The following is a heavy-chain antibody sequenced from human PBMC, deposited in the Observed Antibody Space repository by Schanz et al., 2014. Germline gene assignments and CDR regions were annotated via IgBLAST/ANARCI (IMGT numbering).Heavy chain of an antibody. D-gene: IGHD1-1*01. CDR3: ARDTTWRLDL. Sequence: QVQLQESGPGLLKPSETLSLTCTVSGGSIRSYFWSWIRQPPGKGLEWIGYIYYSGSSDYNPSLKSRVPISVDTSKTHFSLNLRSVTAADTAVYYCARDTTWRLDLWGRGTLVTVSS. CDR1: GGSIRSYF. CDR2: IYYSGSS. V-gene: IGHV4-59*12. J-gene: IGHJ2*01.